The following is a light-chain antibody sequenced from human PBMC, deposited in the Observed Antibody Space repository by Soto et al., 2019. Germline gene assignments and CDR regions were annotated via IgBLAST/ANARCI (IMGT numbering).Light chain of an antibody. CDR2: DAS. Sequence: ETVLTQSPGTLSLSPGERATLSCRASQSVRSSYLAWYQQKPGQAPRLLIYDASSRATGIPDRFSGSGSGTDFTLTISRLEPVDFAVYYCQHYDRSPPSWTFGQGTKVEIK. CDR1: QSVRSSY. CDR3: QHYDRSPPSWT. V-gene: IGKV3-20*01. J-gene: IGKJ1*01.